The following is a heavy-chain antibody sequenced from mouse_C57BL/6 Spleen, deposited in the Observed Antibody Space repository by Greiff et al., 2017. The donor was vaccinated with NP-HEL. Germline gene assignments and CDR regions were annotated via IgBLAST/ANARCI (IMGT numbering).Heavy chain of an antibody. D-gene: IGHD2-4*01. CDR1: GFSLTSYG. Sequence: VQLQQSGPGLVQPSQSLSITCTVSGFSLTSYGVHWVRQSPGKGLEWLGVIWRGGSTDYNAAFMSRLSITKDNSKSQVFFKMNSLQADDTAIYYCAKEGDDYDAWFAYWGQGTLVTVSA. CDR2: IWRGGST. J-gene: IGHJ3*01. CDR3: AKEGDDYDAWFAY. V-gene: IGHV2-5*01.